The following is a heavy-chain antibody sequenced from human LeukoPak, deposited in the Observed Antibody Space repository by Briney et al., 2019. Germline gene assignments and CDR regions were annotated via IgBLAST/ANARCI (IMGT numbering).Heavy chain of an antibody. Sequence: AGGSLRLSCAASGFTFSSYEMNWVRQAPGKGLEWVSYISSSGSTIYYADSVKGRFTISRDNAKNSLYLQMNSLRAEDMAVYYCARVSPNTVTTLQYLDYWGQGTLVTVSS. J-gene: IGHJ4*02. D-gene: IGHD4-17*01. V-gene: IGHV3-48*03. CDR3: ARVSPNTVTTLQYLDY. CDR2: ISSSGSTI. CDR1: GFTFSSYE.